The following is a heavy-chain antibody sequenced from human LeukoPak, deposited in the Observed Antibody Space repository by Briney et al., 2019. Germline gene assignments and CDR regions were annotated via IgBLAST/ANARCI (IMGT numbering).Heavy chain of an antibody. J-gene: IGHJ4*02. D-gene: IGHD2-2*01. CDR1: GFTFSSYS. Sequence: GGSLRLSCAASGFTFSSYSMNWVRQAPGKGLEWVSSISSSSSYIYYADSVKGRFTISRDNAKNSLYLQMNSLGAEDTAVYYCVRYCSSTSCPPDYWGQGTLVTVSS. CDR2: ISSSSSYI. CDR3: VRYCSSTSCPPDY. V-gene: IGHV3-21*01.